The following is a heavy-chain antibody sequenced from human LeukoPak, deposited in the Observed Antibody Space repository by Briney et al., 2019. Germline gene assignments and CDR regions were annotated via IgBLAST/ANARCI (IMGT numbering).Heavy chain of an antibody. CDR2: ISLGGDNT. D-gene: IGHD2-15*01. V-gene: IGHV3-23*01. J-gene: IGHJ5*02. Sequence: PGGSLRLSCAASGFTFSHYAMSWVRQAPGKGLEWVSTISLGGDNTHYADAVEGRFTISRDNSRHTLFLQMNSLRVEDTAVYFCATDPSTGYDWFDPWGQGTLVTVSS. CDR1: GFTFSHYA. CDR3: ATDPSTGYDWFDP.